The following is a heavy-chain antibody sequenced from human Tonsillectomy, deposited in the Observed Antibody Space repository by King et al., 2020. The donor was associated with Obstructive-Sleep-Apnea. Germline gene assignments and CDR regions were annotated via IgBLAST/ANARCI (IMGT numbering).Heavy chain of an antibody. CDR2: IYYSGST. D-gene: IGHD6-13*01. J-gene: IGHJ3*02. CDR3: ARRFSSSLAWAFDI. Sequence: QLQESGPGLVKPSETLSLICTVSGGSISSYYWSWIRQPPGKGLEWIGYIYYSGSTKYNLSLKSRVTISVDTSKNQFSLRLSSVTAADTAVYYCARRFSSSLAWAFDIWGQGTMVTVSS. V-gene: IGHV4-59*08. CDR1: GGSISSYY.